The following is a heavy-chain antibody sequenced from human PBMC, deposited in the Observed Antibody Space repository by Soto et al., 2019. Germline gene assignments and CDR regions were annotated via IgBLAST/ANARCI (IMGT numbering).Heavy chain of an antibody. CDR3: ARGFRGYSYGYSDWFDP. CDR1: GYTFISYG. D-gene: IGHD5-18*01. Sequence: GASVKVSCKASGYTFISYGISWVRQAPGQGLEWMGWISTYNGNTNYAQKLQGRVTMTTDTSTSTAYMELSRLRSDDTAVYYCARGFRGYSYGYSDWFDPWGQGTLVTVSS. CDR2: ISTYNGNT. J-gene: IGHJ5*02. V-gene: IGHV1-18*01.